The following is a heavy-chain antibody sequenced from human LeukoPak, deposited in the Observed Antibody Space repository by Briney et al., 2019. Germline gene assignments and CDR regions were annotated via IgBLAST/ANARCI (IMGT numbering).Heavy chain of an antibody. CDR3: ARREYDILTGYSSFDY. J-gene: IGHJ4*02. CDR2: MNPNSGNI. V-gene: IGHV1-8*01. CDR1: GYTFINYD. Sequence: ASVKGSFTASGYTFINYDINWGRQGPGQGREWMGWMNPNSGNIGFAQKFQGRVTMTRNTPISTAYMELSSLRSEDTAVYYCARREYDILTGYSSFDYWGQGTLVTVSS. D-gene: IGHD3-9*01.